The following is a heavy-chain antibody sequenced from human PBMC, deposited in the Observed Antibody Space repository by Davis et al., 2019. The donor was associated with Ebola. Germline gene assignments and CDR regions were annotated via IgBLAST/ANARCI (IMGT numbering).Heavy chain of an antibody. CDR3: AREYVVVVAAILRLDAFDI. Sequence: SETLSLTCTVSGGSIRSYYFSWIRQPPGKGLEWIGEIYHSGSTNYNPSLKSRVTISVDKSKNQFSLKLSSVTAADTAVYYCAREYVVVVAAILRLDAFDIWGQGTMVTVSS. CDR1: GGSIRSYY. J-gene: IGHJ3*02. D-gene: IGHD2-15*01. V-gene: IGHV4-59*12. CDR2: IYHSGST.